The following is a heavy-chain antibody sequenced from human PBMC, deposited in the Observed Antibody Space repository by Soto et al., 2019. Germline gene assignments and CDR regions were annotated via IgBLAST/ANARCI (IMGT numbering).Heavy chain of an antibody. CDR3: ARDRGSYALDY. Sequence: QVQLVQSGAEVKKPGASVKVSCKASGYTFTSYGFSWVRQAPGQGLEWMGWISANNGNTNYAQKLQGRVTMTTDTSTSTGYMELRSLRSDDTAVYYCARDRGSYALDYWGQGTLVTVSS. CDR1: GYTFTSYG. J-gene: IGHJ4*02. D-gene: IGHD1-26*01. CDR2: ISANNGNT. V-gene: IGHV1-18*01.